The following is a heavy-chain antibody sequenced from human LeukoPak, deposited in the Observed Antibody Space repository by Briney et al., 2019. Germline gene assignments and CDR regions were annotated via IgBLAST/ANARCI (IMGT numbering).Heavy chain of an antibody. CDR3: AREEADVGTFDY. CDR1: GFTFSSYS. D-gene: IGHD1-26*01. V-gene: IGHV3-21*01. CDR2: ISSSSSYI. Sequence: GGSLRLSCAACGFTFSSYSMNWVRQAPGKGLEWVSSISSSSSYIYYADSVKGRFTISRDNAKNSLYLQMNSLRAEDTAVYYCAREEADVGTFDYWGQGTLVTVSS. J-gene: IGHJ4*02.